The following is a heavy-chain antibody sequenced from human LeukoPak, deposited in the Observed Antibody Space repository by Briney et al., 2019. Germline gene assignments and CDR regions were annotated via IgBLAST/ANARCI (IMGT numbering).Heavy chain of an antibody. V-gene: IGHV4-39*01. CDR1: GGSISSSSYY. J-gene: IGHJ5*01. CDR2: IYYSGST. D-gene: IGHD1-26*01. CDR3: ARVRPGDADS. Sequence: PSETLSLTCTVSGGSISSSSYYWGWIRQPPGKGLEWIGSIYYSGSTYYTPSLRSRVTISVDTSKNQFSLNLSSVTAADTAVYYCARVRPGDADSWGQGTLVSVSS.